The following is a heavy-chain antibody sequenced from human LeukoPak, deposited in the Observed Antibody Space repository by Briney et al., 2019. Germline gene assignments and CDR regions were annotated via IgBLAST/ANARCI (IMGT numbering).Heavy chain of an antibody. CDR1: GFTFSSYA. D-gene: IGHD3-3*01. J-gene: IGHJ4*02. Sequence: GGSLRLSCAASGFTFSSYAMSWVRQAPGKGLEWVSTISGSGGSPYYADSVKGRFTISRDYSKNTRYLQMNSLRAEDTAVYYCADFWSAYYVWGQGTLVTVSS. CDR2: ISGSGGSP. V-gene: IGHV3-23*01. CDR3: ADFWSAYYV.